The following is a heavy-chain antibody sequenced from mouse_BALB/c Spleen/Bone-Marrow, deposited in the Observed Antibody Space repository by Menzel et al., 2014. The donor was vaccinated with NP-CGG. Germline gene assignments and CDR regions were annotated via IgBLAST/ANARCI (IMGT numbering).Heavy chain of an antibody. CDR1: GYSFTSYY. V-gene: IGHV1S56*01. CDR2: IYPGNVNT. D-gene: IGHD2-4*01. Sequence: QVQLQQSRPELVKPGASVRISCKASGYSFTSYYIHRVKQRPGQGLEWIGWIYPGNVNTKYNEKFKGKATLTADKSSSTAYMQLSSLTSEDSAVYFCARGGMITENYAMDYWGQGTSVTVSS. J-gene: IGHJ4*01. CDR3: ARGGMITENYAMDY.